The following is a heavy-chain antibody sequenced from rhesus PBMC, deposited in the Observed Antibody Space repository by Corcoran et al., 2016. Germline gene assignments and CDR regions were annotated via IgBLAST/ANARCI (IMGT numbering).Heavy chain of an antibody. CDR2: ISGSGGST. D-gene: IGHD4-35*01. J-gene: IGHJ4*01. CDR1: GGSISSNS. V-gene: IGHV4-173*01. CDR3: ARASPYGNYVDY. Sequence: QLQLQESGPGLVKPSETLSLTCAVSGGSISSNSWSWIRQPPGKGLEWIGRISGSGGSTDYNPSRKSRVTISTDTYKNQFSLKLSSVTAADTAVYYCARASPYGNYVDYWGQGVLVTVSS.